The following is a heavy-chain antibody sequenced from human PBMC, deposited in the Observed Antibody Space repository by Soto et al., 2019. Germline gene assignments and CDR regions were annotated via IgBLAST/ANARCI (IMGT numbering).Heavy chain of an antibody. Sequence: GGSLRLSCAASGFTFSIFAMSWVWQSPGKGLEWVSTISGSGGSTYYADAVKGRFTISRDNSMGTLYLQMKSLRVEDTAIYYCAKGVSLGSTVDLGYWGQGALVTVSS. CDR2: ISGSGGST. D-gene: IGHD7-27*01. V-gene: IGHV3-23*01. CDR1: GFTFSIFA. CDR3: AKGVSLGSTVDLGY. J-gene: IGHJ4*02.